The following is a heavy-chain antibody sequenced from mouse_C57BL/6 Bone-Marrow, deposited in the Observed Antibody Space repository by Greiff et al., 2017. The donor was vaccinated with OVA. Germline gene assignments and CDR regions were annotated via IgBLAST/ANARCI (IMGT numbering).Heavy chain of an antibody. D-gene: IGHD1-1*01. Sequence: VQLQQSGAELVKPGASVKLSCTASGFNIKDYYMHWVKQRTEQGLEWIGRIDPEDGETKYAPKFQGKATITADTSSNTAYLQLSSLTSEDTAVYYCASITTVVAHYYAMYYWGQGTSVTVSS. CDR1: GFNIKDYY. CDR2: IDPEDGET. J-gene: IGHJ4*01. V-gene: IGHV14-2*01. CDR3: ASITTVVAHYYAMYY.